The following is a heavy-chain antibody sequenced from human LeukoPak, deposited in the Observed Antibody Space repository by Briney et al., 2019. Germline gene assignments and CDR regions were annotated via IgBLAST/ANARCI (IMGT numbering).Heavy chain of an antibody. CDR1: GGSIISYY. CDR3: ARDWVEYDTSGFYYYYMDV. D-gene: IGHD3-22*01. J-gene: IGHJ6*03. CDR2: LFYSGST. Sequence: SETLSLTCTVSGGSIISYYWSWIRRPPGKGLEWIGYLFYSGSTTSNPSLKSRVTISADTSKNQFSLKLNSVTAADTAVYYCARDWVEYDTSGFYYYYMDVWGKGTTVTVSS. V-gene: IGHV4-59*01.